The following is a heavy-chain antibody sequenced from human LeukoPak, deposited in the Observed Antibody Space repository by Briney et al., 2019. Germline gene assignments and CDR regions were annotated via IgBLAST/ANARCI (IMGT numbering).Heavy chain of an antibody. CDR1: GGSISSYY. CDR3: ASLDGSGSYPSYYFDY. D-gene: IGHD3-10*01. Sequence: PSETLSLTCTVSGGSISSYYWSWIRQPPGKGLEWIGYIYYSGSTNYNPSLKSRVTISADTSKNQFSLKLSSVTAADTAVYYCASLDGSGSYPSYYFDYWGRGTLVTVSS. J-gene: IGHJ4*02. CDR2: IYYSGST. V-gene: IGHV4-59*08.